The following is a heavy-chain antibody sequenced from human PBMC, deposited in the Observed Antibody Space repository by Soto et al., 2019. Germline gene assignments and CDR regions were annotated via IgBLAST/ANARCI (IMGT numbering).Heavy chain of an antibody. CDR1: GFTFSSYA. V-gene: IGHV3-23*01. J-gene: IGHJ3*02. D-gene: IGHD3-22*01. CDR2: ISGSGGST. Sequence: GESLKISCAASGFTFSSYAMSWVRQAPGKGLEWVSAISGSGGSTYYADSVKGRFTISRDNSKNTLYLQMNSLRAEDTAVYYCASSPIYYYDSSGYYDAFDIWGQGTMVTVSS. CDR3: ASSPIYYYDSSGYYDAFDI.